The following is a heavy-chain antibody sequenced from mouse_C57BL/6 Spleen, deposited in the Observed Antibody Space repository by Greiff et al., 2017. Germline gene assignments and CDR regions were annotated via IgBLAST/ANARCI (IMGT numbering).Heavy chain of an antibody. Sequence: QVQLQQSGPGLVQPSQSLSITCTASGFSLTSYGVHWVRQSPGKGLEWLGVIWSGGSTDYNAAFISRLTISKDNSTSQVFCKMNSLQADDTAIYYCARVGLRRDYAMEDWGQGTTVTVSS. J-gene: IGHJ4*01. CDR1: GFSLTSYG. CDR2: IWSGGST. V-gene: IGHV2-2*01. CDR3: ARVGLRRDYAMED. D-gene: IGHD2-4*01.